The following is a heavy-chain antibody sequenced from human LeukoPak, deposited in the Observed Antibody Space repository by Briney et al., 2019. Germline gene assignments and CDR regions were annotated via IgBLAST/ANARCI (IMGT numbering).Heavy chain of an antibody. J-gene: IGHJ3*02. CDR2: ISGSDNYI. D-gene: IGHD4-23*01. CDR3: ARAHNFYGGNSKGAVDI. V-gene: IGHV3-21*01. Sequence: GGSLKLSCAASGFTFSYYSMNWVRQAPGKGLEWVSSISGSDNYIYYVDSVKGRFTISRDNAKNSLFLQMNSLRAEDTAVYYCARAHNFYGGNSKGAVDIWGQGTMVIVSS. CDR1: GFTFSYYS.